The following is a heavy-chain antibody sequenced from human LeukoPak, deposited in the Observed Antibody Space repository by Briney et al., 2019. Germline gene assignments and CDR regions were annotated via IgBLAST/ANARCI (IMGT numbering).Heavy chain of an antibody. CDR3: ARGGSGSYFSWLDP. J-gene: IGHJ5*02. V-gene: IGHV1-2*03. CDR2: VNPNSGGQ. D-gene: IGHD3-10*01. CDR1: GYTFTHYY. Sequence: GGSVKGACKASGYTFTHYYTHWVQQAPGQRLDCNRCVNPNSGGQNHAQQFQGSVTMTRDTSISTAYMELSRLRSDDTAVYSCARGGSGSYFSWLDPWGQGALVTVSS.